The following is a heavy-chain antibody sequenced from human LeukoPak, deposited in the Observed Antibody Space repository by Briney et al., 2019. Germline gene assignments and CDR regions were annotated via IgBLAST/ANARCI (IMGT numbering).Heavy chain of an antibody. J-gene: IGHJ4*02. D-gene: IGHD3-10*01. V-gene: IGHV3-9*01. CDR1: GFTFSSHG. Sequence: PGGSLRLSCAASGFTFSSHGMHWVRQAPGKGLEWVSGISWNSGSIGYADSVKGRFTISRDNAKNSLYLQMNSLRAEDTALYYCAKDMSPHKGSGTLFDYWGQGTLVTVSS. CDR2: ISWNSGSI. CDR3: AKDMSPHKGSGTLFDY.